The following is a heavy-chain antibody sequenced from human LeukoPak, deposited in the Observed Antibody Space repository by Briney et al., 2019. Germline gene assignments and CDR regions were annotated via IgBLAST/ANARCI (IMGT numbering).Heavy chain of an antibody. J-gene: IGHJ3*02. Sequence: SVKVSCKASGGAFSSYAISGVRQAPGQGLEWMGRIIPICGIANYAQIFQGRVTITADKSTSTAYMELSSLRSEDTAVYYCARFSGSASIGAFDIWGQGTMVTVSS. CDR3: ARFSGSASIGAFDI. D-gene: IGHD1-26*01. V-gene: IGHV1-69*04. CDR2: IIPICGIA. CDR1: GGAFSSYA.